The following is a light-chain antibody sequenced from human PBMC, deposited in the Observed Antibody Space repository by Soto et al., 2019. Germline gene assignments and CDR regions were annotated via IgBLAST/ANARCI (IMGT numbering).Light chain of an antibody. J-gene: IGLJ1*01. V-gene: IGLV2-23*01. Sequence: QSVLTQPASVSGSPGQSITISCTGTSSDVGSYNLVSWYQQHPGKAPKLMIYEGSKRPSGVSNRFSGSKSGNTASLTISGLQAEDEADYYCCSYAGSSTYVFG. CDR3: CSYAGSSTYV. CDR1: SSDVGSYNL. CDR2: EGS.